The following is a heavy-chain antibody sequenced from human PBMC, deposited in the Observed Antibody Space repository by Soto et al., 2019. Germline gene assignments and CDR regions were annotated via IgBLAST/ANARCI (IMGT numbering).Heavy chain of an antibody. J-gene: IGHJ4*02. CDR3: AMLVWFWFLDY. V-gene: IGHV3-23*01. D-gene: IGHD3-10*01. Sequence: GGSLRLSCAASGFTFSSYAMSWVRQAPGKGLEWVSAISGRGGSTYYASTVMGRFTISRENSKNTLNLQMNSLRAEDSSVYNCAMLVWFWFLDYWGQGTLVTVSS. CDR1: GFTFSSYA. CDR2: ISGRGGST.